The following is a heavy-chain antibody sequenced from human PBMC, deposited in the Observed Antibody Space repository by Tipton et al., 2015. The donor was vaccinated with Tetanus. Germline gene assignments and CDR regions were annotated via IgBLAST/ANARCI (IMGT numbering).Heavy chain of an antibody. D-gene: IGHD6-13*01. CDR1: GGSISSSSYY. V-gene: IGHV4-39*07. Sequence: TLSLTCTVSGGSISSSSYYWGWIRQPPGKGLEWIGSIYYSGSTYYNPSLKSRVTKSVDTSKNQFSLKLSSVTAADTAVYYCARTPNLSLAAAGTYYFDYWGQGTLVTVSS. J-gene: IGHJ4*02. CDR2: IYYSGST. CDR3: ARTPNLSLAAAGTYYFDY.